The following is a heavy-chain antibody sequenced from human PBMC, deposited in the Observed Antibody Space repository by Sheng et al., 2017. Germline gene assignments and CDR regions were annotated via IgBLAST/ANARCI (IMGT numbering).Heavy chain of an antibody. CDR1: GGSFSGYY. V-gene: IGHV4-34*01. CDR2: INHSGST. J-gene: IGHJ5*02. D-gene: IGHD3-10*01. Sequence: QVQLQQWGAGLLKPSETLSLTCAVYGGSFSGYYWSWIRQPPGKGLEWIGEINHSGSTNYNPSLKSRVTISVDTSKNQFSLKLSSVTAADTAVYYCARGQEVLWFGADREKDNWFDPWGQGTLVTVSS. CDR3: ARGQEVLWFGADREKDNWFDP.